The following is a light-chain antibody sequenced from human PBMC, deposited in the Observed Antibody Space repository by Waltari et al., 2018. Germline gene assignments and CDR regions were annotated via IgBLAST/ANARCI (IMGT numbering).Light chain of an antibody. CDR3: QQRSNWPLHT. Sequence: EIVLTQPPATLSLSPGESATLSCRASQSVSSYLAWYQQRPGQAPRLLISDASNRATGIPARFSGSGSGTDFTLTISTLEPEDFAVYYCQQRSNWPLHTFGQGTKLEIK. CDR2: DAS. J-gene: IGKJ2*01. CDR1: QSVSSY. V-gene: IGKV3-11*01.